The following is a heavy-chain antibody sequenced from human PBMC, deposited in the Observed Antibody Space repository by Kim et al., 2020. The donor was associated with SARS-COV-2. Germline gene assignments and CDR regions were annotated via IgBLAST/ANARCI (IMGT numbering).Heavy chain of an antibody. J-gene: IGHJ4*02. Sequence: GGSLRLSCAASGFTFSSYAMSWVRQAPGKGLEWVSAISGSGGSTYYADSVKGRFTISRDNSKNTLYLQMNSLRAEDTAVYYCAKDLARYFDCLYFDYWGQGTLVTVSS. CDR3: AKDLARYFDCLYFDY. V-gene: IGHV3-23*01. D-gene: IGHD3-9*01. CDR2: ISGSGGST. CDR1: GFTFSSYA.